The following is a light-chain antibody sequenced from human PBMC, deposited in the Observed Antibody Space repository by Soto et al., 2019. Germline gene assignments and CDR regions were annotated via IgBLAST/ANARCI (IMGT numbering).Light chain of an antibody. V-gene: IGKV1-39*01. Sequence: DIQMTQSPSSLSASVGDRVTITCRASQCDSGYLPWYQVKPGKAPKLLIYNAASLQSGVPSRFSGSGYGTGFTLTISSLQPEDFATYYCQQSYSTPPYTFGQGTKLEI. CDR1: QCDSGY. CDR2: NAA. J-gene: IGKJ2*01. CDR3: QQSYSTPPYT.